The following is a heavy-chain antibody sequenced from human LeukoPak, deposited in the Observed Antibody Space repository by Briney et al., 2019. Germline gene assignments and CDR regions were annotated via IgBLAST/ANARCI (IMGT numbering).Heavy chain of an antibody. CDR2: ISSSGSTI. D-gene: IGHD3-10*01. V-gene: IGHV3-11*01. Sequence: GGSLRLSCAASGFTFSDYYMSWIRQAPGKGLEWVSYISSSGSTIYYADSVKGRFTISRDNAKNSLYLQMNCLRAEDTAVYYCARPMVRGVPNKDFDYWGQGTLVTVSS. CDR3: ARPMVRGVPNKDFDY. CDR1: GFTFSDYY. J-gene: IGHJ4*02.